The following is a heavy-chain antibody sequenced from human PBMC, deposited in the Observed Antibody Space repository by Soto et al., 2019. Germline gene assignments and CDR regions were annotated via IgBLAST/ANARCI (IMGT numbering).Heavy chain of an antibody. J-gene: IGHJ3*02. Sequence: EVQLLESGGGLVQPGGSLRLSCAASGFTFSSYAMSWVRQAPGKGLEWVSAISGSGGSTYYADSVKGRFTISRDNSKNTLYLQMNSLRAEDTAVYYCAKDSWDSSDWYEGGPYAFDIWGQGTMVTVSS. V-gene: IGHV3-23*01. CDR2: ISGSGGST. D-gene: IGHD6-19*01. CDR1: GFTFSSYA. CDR3: AKDSWDSSDWYEGGPYAFDI.